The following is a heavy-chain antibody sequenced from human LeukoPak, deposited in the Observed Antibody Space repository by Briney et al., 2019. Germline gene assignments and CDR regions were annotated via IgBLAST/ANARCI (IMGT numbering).Heavy chain of an antibody. CDR1: GFTFSSYG. J-gene: IGHJ4*02. Sequence: GGSLRLSCAASGFTFSSYGMHWVRQAPGKGLEWVAVISYDGSNKYYADSVKGRFTISRDNSKNTLYLQMNSLRAEDTAVYYCAEDGDYGDSLDYWGQGTLVTVSS. D-gene: IGHD4-17*01. CDR3: AEDGDYGDSLDY. V-gene: IGHV3-30*18. CDR2: ISYDGSNK.